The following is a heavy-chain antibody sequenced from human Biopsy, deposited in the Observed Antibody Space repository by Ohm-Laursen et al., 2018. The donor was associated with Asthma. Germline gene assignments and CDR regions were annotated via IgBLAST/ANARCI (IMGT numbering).Heavy chain of an antibody. Sequence: SLRLSCTASGFSFSNFAIHWVRQAPGKGLEWVGVISKDASTQDYADSVKGQFTMARDNSKDTLDLQMNSLREEDTAVYYCVRDGTDDAFDIWGQGTVVSVSS. CDR3: VRDGTDDAFDI. V-gene: IGHV3-30*01. J-gene: IGHJ3*02. CDR2: ISKDASTQ. CDR1: GFSFSNFA. D-gene: IGHD1-1*01.